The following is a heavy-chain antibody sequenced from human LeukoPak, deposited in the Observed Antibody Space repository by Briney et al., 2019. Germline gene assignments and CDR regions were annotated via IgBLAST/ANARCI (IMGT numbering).Heavy chain of an antibody. CDR1: GGTFRSYA. V-gene: IGHV1-69*05. D-gene: IGHD3-10*01. CDR2: IIPIFGTA. Sequence: GASVKVSCKPSGGTFRSYAISGVRQAPGQGLEWMGRIIPIFGTAHYAQKFQGRVTITTGESTSTAYMELRSLRSEDTAVYYCAREGRRITMVRGVNYFDYWGQGTVVSVSS. CDR3: AREGRRITMVRGVNYFDY. J-gene: IGHJ4*02.